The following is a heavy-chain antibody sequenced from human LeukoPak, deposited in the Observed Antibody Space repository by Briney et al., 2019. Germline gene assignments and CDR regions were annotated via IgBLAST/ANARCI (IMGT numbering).Heavy chain of an antibody. CDR3: AKDQWGQLVPTPGPYGWFDP. J-gene: IGHJ5*02. D-gene: IGHD6-6*01. CDR2: ISGSGGST. Sequence: GGSLRLSCAASGFTLSSYAMSWVRQAPGKGLEWVSAISGSGGSTYYADSVKGRFTISRDNSKNTLYLQMNSLRAEDTAVYYCAKDQWGQLVPTPGPYGWFDPWGQGTLVTVSS. V-gene: IGHV3-23*01. CDR1: GFTLSSYA.